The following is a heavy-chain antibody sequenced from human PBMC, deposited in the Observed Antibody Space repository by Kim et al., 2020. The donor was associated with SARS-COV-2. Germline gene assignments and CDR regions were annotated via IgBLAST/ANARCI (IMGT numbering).Heavy chain of an antibody. D-gene: IGHD3-10*01. V-gene: IGHV4-61*07. CDR3: ARPDRENYYGSGSYYNV. Sequence: LKSRVTISVDTSKNQFSLKLSSVTAADTAVYYCARPDRENYYGSGSYYNVWGQGTLVTVSS. J-gene: IGHJ4*02.